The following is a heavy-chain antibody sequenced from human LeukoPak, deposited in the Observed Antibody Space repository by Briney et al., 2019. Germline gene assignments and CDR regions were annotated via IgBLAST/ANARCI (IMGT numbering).Heavy chain of an antibody. V-gene: IGHV3-66*01. CDR1: GFTVSSNY. J-gene: IGHJ4*02. Sequence: QPGGSLRLSCAASGFTVSSNYMSWVRQAPGKGLEWVSVIYSGGSTYYADSVKGRFTISRDNSKSTLYLQMNSLRAEDTAVYYCASAFGGRDGYNYALDYWGQGTLVTVSS. CDR3: ASAFGGRDGYNYALDY. D-gene: IGHD5-24*01. CDR2: IYSGGST.